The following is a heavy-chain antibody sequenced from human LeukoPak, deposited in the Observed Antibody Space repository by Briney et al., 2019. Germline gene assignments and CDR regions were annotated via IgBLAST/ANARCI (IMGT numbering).Heavy chain of an antibody. Sequence: GGSLRLSCAASGFTFSSYGMSWVRQAPGKGLEWVSAISGSRSYTYYADSVKGRFTISRDNSKNTLYLQMISLRADDTALYYCAKDGRSGNYWNYYYYMDVWGKGTTVTISS. J-gene: IGHJ6*03. V-gene: IGHV3-23*01. CDR1: GFTFSSYG. D-gene: IGHD3-10*01. CDR2: ISGSRSYT. CDR3: AKDGRSGNYWNYYYYMDV.